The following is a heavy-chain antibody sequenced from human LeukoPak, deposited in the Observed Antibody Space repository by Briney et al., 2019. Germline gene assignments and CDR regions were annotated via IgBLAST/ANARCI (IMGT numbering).Heavy chain of an antibody. D-gene: IGHD2-15*01. J-gene: IGHJ4*02. Sequence: SETLSLTCAVSGGSISSGGYSWSWIRQPPGKGLEWIGYIYHSGSTYYNTSLKSRVTISVDRSKNQFSLKLSSVTAADTAVYYCARGQCSGGSCYSHWGQGTLVTVSS. CDR1: GGSISSGGYS. CDR3: ARGQCSGGSCYSH. V-gene: IGHV4-30-2*01. CDR2: IYHSGST.